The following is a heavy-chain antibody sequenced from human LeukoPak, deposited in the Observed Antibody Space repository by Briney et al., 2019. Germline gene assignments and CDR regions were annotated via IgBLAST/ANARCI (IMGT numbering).Heavy chain of an antibody. V-gene: IGHV3-7*01. CDR2: IKQDGSEK. J-gene: IGHJ3*02. CDR3: ARPGIAVAGRFAAFDI. Sequence: GGSLRLSCVASGFTFSSRDWMTWVRQAPGKGLEWVANIKQDGSEKYYVDSVKGRFTTSRDNAKNSLYLQMNSLRAEDTAVYYCARPGIAVAGRFAAFDIWGQGTMVTVSS. D-gene: IGHD6-19*01. CDR1: GFTFSSRDW.